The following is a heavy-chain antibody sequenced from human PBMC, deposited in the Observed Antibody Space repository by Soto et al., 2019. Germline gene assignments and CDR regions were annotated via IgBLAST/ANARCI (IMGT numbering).Heavy chain of an antibody. CDR1: GGSISSYY. J-gene: IGHJ6*03. CDR3: ARLTTVTTTYYYYYMDV. V-gene: IGHV4-59*01. CDR2: IYYSGST. Sequence: PSETLSLTCTVSGGSISSYYWRWIRQPPGKGLEWIGYIYYSGSTNYNPSLKSRVTISVDTSKNQFSLKLSSVTAADTAVYYCARLTTVTTTYYYYYMDVWGKGTTVTVSS. D-gene: IGHD4-17*01.